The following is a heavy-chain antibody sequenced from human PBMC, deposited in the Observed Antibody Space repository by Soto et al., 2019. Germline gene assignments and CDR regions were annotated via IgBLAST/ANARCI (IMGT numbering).Heavy chain of an antibody. J-gene: IGHJ6*03. D-gene: IGHD6-6*01. CDR3: ASGPYTSSSGGYYYYYMDV. CDR1: GGTFSSYA. Sequence: QVQLVQSGAEVKKPGSSVKVSCKASGGTFSSYAINWVRKAPGQGIEWMGRIVPMFGIPNFAPKFQGRVTMTADRSTTTGYMELSSLRSEDTAVYYCASGPYTSSSGGYYYYYMDVWGKGTTVTVSS. CDR2: IVPMFGIP. V-gene: IGHV1-69*02.